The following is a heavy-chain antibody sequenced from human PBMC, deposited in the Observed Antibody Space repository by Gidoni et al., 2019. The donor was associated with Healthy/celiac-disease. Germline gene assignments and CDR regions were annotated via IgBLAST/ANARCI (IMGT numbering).Heavy chain of an antibody. V-gene: IGHV3-21*01. Sequence: EVQLVESGGGLVKPGGSMSHPRAASVFTFSSYSLNWVRQAPGKGRACVSSISIISSYISYADSVNGRFTISRDNAKNSLYLQMNSLRAEDTAVYYCARDHDSWRGYYYGMDVWGQGTTVTVSS. D-gene: IGHD3-3*01. CDR1: VFTFSSYS. CDR3: ARDHDSWRGYYYGMDV. CDR2: ISIISSYI. J-gene: IGHJ6*02.